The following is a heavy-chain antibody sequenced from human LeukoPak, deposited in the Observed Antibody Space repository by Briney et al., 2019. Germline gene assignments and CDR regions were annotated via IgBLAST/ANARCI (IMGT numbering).Heavy chain of an antibody. CDR2: IIPIFGTA. CDR3: ARVPSGAYYYDRSGSG. D-gene: IGHD3-22*01. J-gene: IGHJ4*02. CDR1: GGTFSSSA. Sequence: ASVKVSCKASGGTFSSSAISWVRQAPGQGLEWMGGIIPIFGTANYAQKFQGRVTITTDESTSTAYMELSSLRSEDTAVYYCARVPSGAYYYDRSGSGWGQGTLVTVSS. V-gene: IGHV1-69*05.